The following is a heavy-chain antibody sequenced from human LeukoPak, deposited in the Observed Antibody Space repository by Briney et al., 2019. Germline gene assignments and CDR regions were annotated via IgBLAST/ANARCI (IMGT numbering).Heavy chain of an antibody. CDR1: GFTFSSYN. D-gene: IGHD3-22*01. CDR2: ISSSSSNI. Sequence: PGGSLRLSCAASGFTFSSYNMNWVRQAPGKGLEWVSSISSSSSNIYYADSVKGRFTISRDNAKKTLYLQMNSLRVEDTAVYFCSSGHYYESSRAPDYGDQGTVVPVTA. CDR3: SSGHYYESSRAPDY. V-gene: IGHV3-21*01. J-gene: IGHJ4*02.